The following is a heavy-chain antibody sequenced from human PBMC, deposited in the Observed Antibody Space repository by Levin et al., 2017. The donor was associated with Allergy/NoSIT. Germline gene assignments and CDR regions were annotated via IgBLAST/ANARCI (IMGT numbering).Heavy chain of an antibody. D-gene: IGHD3-16*01. CDR1: GFTFSSYF. CDR3: AKERLEYIDY. J-gene: IGHJ4*02. CDR2: ITGSGGTP. V-gene: IGHV3-23*01. Sequence: GGSLRLSCATSGFTFSSYFMTWVRQAPGKGLEWVSAITGSGGTPYYADSVKGRFTISRDNSNNTLYLQMNNLRTEDTAVYYCAKERLEYIDYWGQGTLVTVSS.